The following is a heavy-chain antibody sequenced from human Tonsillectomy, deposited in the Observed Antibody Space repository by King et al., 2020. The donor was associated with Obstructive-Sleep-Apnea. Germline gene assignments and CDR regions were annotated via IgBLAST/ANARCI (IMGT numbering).Heavy chain of an antibody. CDR2: ISYDGTKK. V-gene: IGHV3-30*18. CDR3: AKDRSDSGSYPYYFDY. D-gene: IGHD1-26*01. CDR1: GFTFSSYG. Sequence: VQLVESGGGVVQPGRSLRLSCAASGFTFSSYGIHWVRQAPGKGLEWVAVISYDGTKKYYADSVKGRFTSSRDNSKNTLYLQMNSLRAEETAVYYCAKDRSDSGSYPYYFDYWGQGTLVTVSS. J-gene: IGHJ4*02.